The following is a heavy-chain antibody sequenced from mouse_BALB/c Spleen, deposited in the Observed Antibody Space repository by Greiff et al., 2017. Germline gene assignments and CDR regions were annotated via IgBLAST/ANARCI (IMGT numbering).Heavy chain of an antibody. CDR1: GFTFSSFG. V-gene: IGHV5-17*02. CDR2: ISSGSSTI. J-gene: IGHJ2*01. D-gene: IGHD2-14*01. Sequence: EVQLVESGGGLVQPGGSRKLSCAASGFTFSSFGMHWVRQAPEKGLEWVAYISSGSSTIYYADTVKGRFTISRDNPKNTLFLQMTSLRSEDTAMYYCAGDRYGGFDYWGQGTTLTVSS. CDR3: AGDRYGGFDY.